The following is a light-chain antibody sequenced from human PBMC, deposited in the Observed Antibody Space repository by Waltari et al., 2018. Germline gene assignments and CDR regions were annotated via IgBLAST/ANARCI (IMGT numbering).Light chain of an antibody. CDR1: DSDVGAYDF. V-gene: IGLV2-14*01. J-gene: IGLJ1*01. CDR3: SSYTTSSAPGV. CDR2: EVS. Sequence: QSALTQPASVSCSPGQSITISCPGTDSDVGAYDFVSWYQQHPGKAPHLIIYEVSNRPSGISNRFSASKSGNTASLTISGLQAEDEADYYCSSYTTSSAPGVFGTGTRVTVL.